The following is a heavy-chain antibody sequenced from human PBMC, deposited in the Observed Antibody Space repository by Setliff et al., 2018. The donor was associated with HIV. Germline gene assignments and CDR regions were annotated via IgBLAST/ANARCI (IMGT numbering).Heavy chain of an antibody. Sequence: GASVKVSCKASGYTFTSYGISWVRQAPGQGLEWMGGIIHIFGTANYAQKFQGRVTITADESTSTAYMELSSLRSEDTAVYYCARADYDSSGYDAFDIWGQGTMVTVSS. CDR1: GYTFTSYG. D-gene: IGHD3-22*01. CDR2: IIHIFGTA. V-gene: IGHV1-69*13. J-gene: IGHJ3*02. CDR3: ARADYDSSGYDAFDI.